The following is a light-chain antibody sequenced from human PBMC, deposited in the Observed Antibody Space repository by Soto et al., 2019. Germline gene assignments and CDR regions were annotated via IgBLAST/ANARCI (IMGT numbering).Light chain of an antibody. CDR3: QQYSTSPLT. V-gene: IGKV3-20*01. CDR1: QSFSTSY. J-gene: IGKJ4*01. Sequence: IVLTQSPGTLSLSPGERATLSCRASQSFSTSYLAWYQQKPGQAPRLLIFAASSRASGIPDRFSGSGSGTDFTLPIDRLEPEDFAVYYCQQYSTSPLTFGGGTKVEI. CDR2: AAS.